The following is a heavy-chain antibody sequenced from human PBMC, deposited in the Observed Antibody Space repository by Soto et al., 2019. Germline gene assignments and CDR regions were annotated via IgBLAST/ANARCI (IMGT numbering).Heavy chain of an antibody. V-gene: IGHV5-51*01. CDR3: ARHLYESSCYRYFDL. J-gene: IGHJ4*02. CDR2: IYPGDSDT. Sequence: EVQLVQSGAELKKPGESLKISCQASGYSFTSNWIGWVRQMPGKGLEWMGIIYPGDSDTKYSPSFKGQVTISVDKSISTAYLQWSSLKAADTAMYYCARHLYESSCYRYFDLWGQGTLVTVSS. D-gene: IGHD3-22*01. CDR1: GYSFTSNW.